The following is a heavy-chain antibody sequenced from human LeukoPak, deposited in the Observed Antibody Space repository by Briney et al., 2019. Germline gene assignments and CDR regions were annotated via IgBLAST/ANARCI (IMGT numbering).Heavy chain of an antibody. CDR3: ARQSEYYGMDV. Sequence: SETLSLTCTVSGGSISSYYWSWIRQPPGKGLEWIGYIYYSGSTNYNPSLKSRVTISVDTSKNQFFLKLSSVTAADTAVYYCARQSEYYGMDVWGQGTTVTVSS. V-gene: IGHV4-59*08. J-gene: IGHJ6*02. CDR2: IYYSGST. CDR1: GGSISSYY.